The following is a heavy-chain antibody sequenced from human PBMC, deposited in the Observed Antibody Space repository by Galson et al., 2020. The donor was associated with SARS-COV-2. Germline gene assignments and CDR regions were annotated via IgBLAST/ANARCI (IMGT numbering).Heavy chain of an antibody. J-gene: IGHJ6*02. Sequence: GGSLRLSCAASGFTFSSYGMHWVRQAPGKGLEWVAVIWYDGSNKYYADSVKGRFTISRDNSKNTLYLQMNSLRAEDTAVYYCASDTGDFWSGYPVYGMDVWGQGTTVTVSS. CDR3: ASDTGDFWSGYPVYGMDV. CDR2: IWYDGSNK. V-gene: IGHV3-33*01. D-gene: IGHD3-3*01. CDR1: GFTFSSYG.